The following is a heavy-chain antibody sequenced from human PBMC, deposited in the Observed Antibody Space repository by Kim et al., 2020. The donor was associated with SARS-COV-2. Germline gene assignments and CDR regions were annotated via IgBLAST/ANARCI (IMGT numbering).Heavy chain of an antibody. CDR3: ARDKTLAVAYSDY. J-gene: IGHJ4*02. D-gene: IGHD6-19*01. CDR1: GFTFSSYG. Sequence: GGSLRLSCAASGFTFSSYGMHWVRQAPGKGLEWVAVIWYDGSNKYYADSVKGRFTISRDNSKNTLYLQMNSLRAEDTAVYYCARDKTLAVAYSDYWGQGTLVTVSS. V-gene: IGHV3-33*01. CDR2: IWYDGSNK.